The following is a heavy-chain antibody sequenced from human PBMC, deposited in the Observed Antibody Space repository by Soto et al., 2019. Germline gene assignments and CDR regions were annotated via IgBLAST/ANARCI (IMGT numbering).Heavy chain of an antibody. CDR2: IDPNGGSA. V-gene: IGHV1-46*03. J-gene: IGHJ5*02. Sequence: ASVKVSCKASGYLFTNYYLHWVRQAPGQGLEWMGIIDPNGGSANYAQRFQGRLTLTTDTSTSTAYMELRSLGFDDTAVYYCVRDFLRYDVSTGAYSDCFDPWGQGTLVTVSS. D-gene: IGHD3-9*01. CDR3: VRDFLRYDVSTGAYSDCFDP. CDR1: GYLFTNYY.